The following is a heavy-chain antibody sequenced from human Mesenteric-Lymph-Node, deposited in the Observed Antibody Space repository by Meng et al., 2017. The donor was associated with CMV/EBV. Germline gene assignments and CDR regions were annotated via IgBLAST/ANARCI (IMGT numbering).Heavy chain of an antibody. D-gene: IGHD3-3*01. V-gene: IGHV3-21*01. Sequence: FIFSTYTMNWVRQAPGKGLEWVSSISSSSSYIYYADSVKGRFTVSRDNAKSSLYLQMNSLRAEDTALYYCARDRAIFGVVIKRYFDLWGRGTLVTVSS. CDR1: FIFSTYT. CDR2: ISSSSSYI. J-gene: IGHJ2*01. CDR3: ARDRAIFGVVIKRYFDL.